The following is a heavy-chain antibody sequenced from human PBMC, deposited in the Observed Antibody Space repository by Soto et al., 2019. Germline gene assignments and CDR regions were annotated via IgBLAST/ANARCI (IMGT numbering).Heavy chain of an antibody. V-gene: IGHV3-48*03. CDR2: ISSSGITT. J-gene: IGHJ4*02. CDR3: ARYGTRADW. Sequence: EVQLVESGGGFVQPGGSLRLSCAPSGCTVRNYEMNWVRKAPGKGLLWISYISSSGITTYYADFAAGRFTIARDNAKESLYLHLNSPRVEDTAVYYCARYGTRADWWGLGPQVTVSS. D-gene: IGHD1-1*01. CDR1: GCTVRNYE.